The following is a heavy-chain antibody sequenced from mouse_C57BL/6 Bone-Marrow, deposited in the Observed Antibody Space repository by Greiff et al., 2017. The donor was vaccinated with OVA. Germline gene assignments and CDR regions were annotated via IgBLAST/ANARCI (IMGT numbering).Heavy chain of an antibody. CDR2: ISYDGSN. Sequence: ESGPGLVKPSQSLSLTCSVTGYSITSGYYWNWIRQFPGNKLEWMGYISYDGSNNYNPSLKNRISITRDTSKNQFFLKLNSVTTEDTATYYCARGFITTVVAPSVWGTGTTVTVSS. CDR1: GYSITSGYY. D-gene: IGHD1-1*01. V-gene: IGHV3-6*01. CDR3: ARGFITTVVAPSV. J-gene: IGHJ1*03.